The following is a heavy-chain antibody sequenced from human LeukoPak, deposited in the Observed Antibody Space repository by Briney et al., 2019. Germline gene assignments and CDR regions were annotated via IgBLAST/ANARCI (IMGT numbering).Heavy chain of an antibody. D-gene: IGHD3-22*01. V-gene: IGHV3-7*01. J-gene: IGHJ5*02. Sequence: PGGSLRLSCAASGFTFTSYWMSWVRQAPGKGLEWVANIKDDGSETYYVDSVKGRFTISRDNAKNTLNLQMNSLRAEDTAVYYCARDLGQYYDTSDNWFDPWGQGTLVTVSS. CDR2: IKDDGSET. CDR1: GFTFTSYW. CDR3: ARDLGQYYDTSDNWFDP.